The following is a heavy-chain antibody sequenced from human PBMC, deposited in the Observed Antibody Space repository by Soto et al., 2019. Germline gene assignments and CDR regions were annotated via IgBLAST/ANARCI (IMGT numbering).Heavy chain of an antibody. CDR3: TSAGGLGAVAVDY. J-gene: IGHJ4*02. V-gene: IGHV4-30-2*01. CDR2: IYHSGST. CDR1: GCSISSGGYS. Sequence: QLQLQESGSGLVKPSQTLSLTCAVSGCSISSGGYSWGWIRQPPGKGLEWIGYIYHSGSTYYNPSLKRRVIISVDRSKNQFSLKLSSVTAADTAVYYCTSAGGLGAVAVDYWGQGTLVTVSS. D-gene: IGHD6-19*01.